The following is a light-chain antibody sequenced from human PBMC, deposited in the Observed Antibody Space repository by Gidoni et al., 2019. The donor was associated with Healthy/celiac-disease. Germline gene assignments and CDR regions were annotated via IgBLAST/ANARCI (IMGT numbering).Light chain of an antibody. J-gene: IGLJ3*02. Sequence: QSVLTQPPSASRTPVQRVTISCSGSSSNIGSNYVYWYQQLPGTAPKLLIYRNNPRPSGVPDRFSGSKSGTSASLAISGLRSEDEADYYCAAWDDSLSGLWVFGGGTKLTVL. V-gene: IGLV1-47*01. CDR1: SSNIGSNY. CDR2: RNN. CDR3: AAWDDSLSGLWV.